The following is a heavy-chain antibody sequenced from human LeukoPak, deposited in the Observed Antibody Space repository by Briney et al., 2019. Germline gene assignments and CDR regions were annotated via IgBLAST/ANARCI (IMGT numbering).Heavy chain of an antibody. J-gene: IGHJ4*02. D-gene: IGHD3-3*01. CDR3: ARVPGGFLEWLPRYYFDY. Sequence: GGSLRLSCAASGFTFSSYWMSWVRQAPGKGLEWVANIQQDGSEKYYVDSVKGRFTISRDNAKNSLYLQMNSLRAEDTAVYYCARVPGGFLEWLPRYYFDYWGQGTLVTVSS. CDR1: GFTFSSYW. CDR2: IQQDGSEK. V-gene: IGHV3-7*01.